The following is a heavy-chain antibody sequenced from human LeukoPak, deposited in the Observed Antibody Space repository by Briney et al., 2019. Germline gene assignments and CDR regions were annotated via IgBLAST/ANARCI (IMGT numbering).Heavy chain of an antibody. J-gene: IGHJ4*02. CDR2: IYIDGST. V-gene: IGHV3-66*01. Sequence: GGSLRLSCAASGFSVSSNYMSWVRQAPGKGLEWVSVIYIDGSTYYADSVKDRFTFSRDNSKNTLYLQMNSLRAEDTAVYYCAKFGVPAAAYYFDYWGQGTLVTVSS. CDR3: AKFGVPAAAYYFDY. CDR1: GFSVSSNY. D-gene: IGHD2-2*01.